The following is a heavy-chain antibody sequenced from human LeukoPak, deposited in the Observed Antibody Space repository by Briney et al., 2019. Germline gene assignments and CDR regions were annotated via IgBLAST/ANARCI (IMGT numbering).Heavy chain of an antibody. CDR1: GYTFTSYD. V-gene: IGHV1-8*01. CDR3: AVVNYDFWSGYYYFDY. D-gene: IGHD3-3*01. J-gene: IGHJ4*02. Sequence: ASVKVSCKASGYTFTSYDINWVRQAPGQGLEWMGWMNPNSGNTGYAQKFQGRVTMTRDTSISTAYMELSRLRSDDTAVYYCAVVNYDFWSGYYYFDYWGQGTLVTVSS. CDR2: MNPNSGNT.